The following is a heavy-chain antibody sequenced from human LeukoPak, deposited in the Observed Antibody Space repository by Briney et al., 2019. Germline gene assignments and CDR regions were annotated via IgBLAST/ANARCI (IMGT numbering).Heavy chain of an antibody. CDR3: ARDKGGYFDY. J-gene: IGHJ4*02. Sequence: SETLSLTCTVSGGSISSYYWSWIRQPPGKGLEWIGYIYYSGSTNYNPSLKSRVTISVDTSKNQFTLKLSSVTAADTAVYYCARDKGGYFDYWGQGTLVTVSS. CDR1: GGSISSYY. V-gene: IGHV4-59*01. CDR2: IYYSGST.